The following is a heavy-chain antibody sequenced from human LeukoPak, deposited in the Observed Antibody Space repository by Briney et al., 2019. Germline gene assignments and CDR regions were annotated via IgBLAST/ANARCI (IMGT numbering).Heavy chain of an antibody. CDR2: INHSGGT. V-gene: IGHV4-34*01. CDR1: GDSFSEYY. J-gene: IGHJ5*02. Sequence: SETLSLTCAVYGDSFSEYYWSWLRQPPGKGLEWIGQINHSGGTNYHPSLKTRVTISLDTSKNQVSLKLRSVTAADTAVYYCAFEGPVSGYAFDPWGQGALVAVSS. D-gene: IGHD5-12*01. CDR3: AFEGPVSGYAFDP.